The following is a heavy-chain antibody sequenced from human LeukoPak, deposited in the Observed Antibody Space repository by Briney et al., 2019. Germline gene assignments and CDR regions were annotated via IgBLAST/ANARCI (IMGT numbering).Heavy chain of an antibody. V-gene: IGHV1-3*03. CDR3: ARASRWFGELLGVFYYYYMDV. J-gene: IGHJ6*03. CDR1: GYIFTSYA. D-gene: IGHD3-10*01. CDR2: INVGNDNK. Sequence: ASVKVSCKASGYIFTSYAIHWVRQAPGQRLEWMGWINVGNDNKKYSQEFQGRVTITRDTSANTAYMELSSLRSEDTAVYYCARASRWFGELLGVFYYYYMDVWGKGTTVTVSS.